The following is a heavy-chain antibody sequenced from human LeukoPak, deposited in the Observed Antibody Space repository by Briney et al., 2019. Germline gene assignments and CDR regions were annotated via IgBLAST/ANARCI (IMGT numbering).Heavy chain of an antibody. D-gene: IGHD2-15*01. CDR1: GFTVSSNY. CDR3: ARALAGGYCSGGSCLGFDY. CDR2: IYSGGST. J-gene: IGHJ4*02. V-gene: IGHV3-53*01. Sequence: GGSLRLSCAASGFTVSSNYMSWVRQAPGKGLEWVSVIYSGGSTYYADSVKGRFTISRDNSKNTLYLQMNSLRAEDTAVYYCARALAGGYCSGGSCLGFDYWGQGTLVTVSS.